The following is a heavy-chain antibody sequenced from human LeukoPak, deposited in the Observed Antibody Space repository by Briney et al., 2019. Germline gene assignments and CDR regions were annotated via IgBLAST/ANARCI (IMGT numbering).Heavy chain of an antibody. CDR3: AKSTGEQLYFRDFDY. CDR1: GFTFSSYA. D-gene: IGHD1/OR15-1a*01. V-gene: IGHV3-23*01. CDR2: ISGSGGST. J-gene: IGHJ4*02. Sequence: NPGGSLRLSCAASGFTFSSYAMSWVRQAPGKGLEWVSAISGSGGSTYYADSVKGRFTISRDNSKNTLYLEMNNLRPEDTAVYYCAKSTGEQLYFRDFDYWGQGTLVTVAS.